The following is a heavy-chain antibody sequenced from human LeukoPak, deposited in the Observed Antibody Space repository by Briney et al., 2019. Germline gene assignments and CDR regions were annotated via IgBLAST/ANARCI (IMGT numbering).Heavy chain of an antibody. CDR2: VYYTGTT. CDR1: GGSISNYY. Sequence: SETLSLTCSVSGGSISNYYWSWIRQPPGKGLEWIGHVYYTGTTNYNPSLQSRVTISVDTSKNQLSLKLTPVTAADTAVYYCARGGDYGDLRYFDYWGQGTLVTVSS. D-gene: IGHD4-17*01. V-gene: IGHV4-59*12. CDR3: ARGGDYGDLRYFDY. J-gene: IGHJ4*02.